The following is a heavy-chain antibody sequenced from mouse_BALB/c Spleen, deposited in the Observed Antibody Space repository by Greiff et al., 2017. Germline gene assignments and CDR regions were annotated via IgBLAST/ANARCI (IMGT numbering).Heavy chain of an antibody. CDR2: ISTYYGDA. CDR1: GYTFTDYA. J-gene: IGHJ4*01. V-gene: IGHV1S137*01. D-gene: IGHD1-2*01. Sequence: QVQLQQSGAELVRPGVSVKISCKGSGYTFTDYAMHWVKQSHAKSLEWIGVISTYYGDASYNQKFKGKATMTVDKSSSTAYMELARLTSEDSAIYYCARSLRLRKTGNPYYAMDYWGQGTSVTVSS. CDR3: ARSLRLRKTGNPYYAMDY.